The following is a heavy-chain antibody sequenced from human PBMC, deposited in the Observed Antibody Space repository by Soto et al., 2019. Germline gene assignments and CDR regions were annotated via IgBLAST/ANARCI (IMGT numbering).Heavy chain of an antibody. CDR2: ISYDGSEK. Sequence: GSLRLSCAASRFPFSTYGMHWVRQAPGKGLEWVAVISYDGSEKYYADSVKGRFTISRDNSKNTLYLQMDSLRSEDTAVYYCAYKGNCSGGSCYYYFDYWGQGTLVTVSS. CDR1: RFPFSTYG. V-gene: IGHV3-30*03. D-gene: IGHD2-15*01. J-gene: IGHJ4*02. CDR3: AYKGNCSGGSCYYYFDY.